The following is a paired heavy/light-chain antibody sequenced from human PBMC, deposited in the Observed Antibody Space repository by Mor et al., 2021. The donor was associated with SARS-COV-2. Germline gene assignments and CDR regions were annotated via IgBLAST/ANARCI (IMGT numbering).Light chain of an antibody. V-gene: IGKV2-24*01. CDR2: KVS. J-gene: IGKJ2*01. CDR3: MQATEIPHT. CDR1: ETLVHSDGNTY. Sequence: DVVMTQTPLSSPVTLGQPASISCRSSETLVHSDGNTYLSWLHQRPGQPPRLLIYKVSNRLSGVPDRFSGSGAGTYFTLKISRVEPEDVGLYYCMQATEIPHTFGQGTKLEIK.
Heavy chain of an antibody. V-gene: IGHV2-70*01. D-gene: IGHD6-19*01. J-gene: IGHJ4*02. CDR1: GFSLTTSGMC. CDR2: IEWDDEK. CDR3: ARDRRGKSVAGNLDY. Sequence: QVTLRESGPALVKPTQTLTLTCTFSGFSLTTSGMCVTWIRQSPGKALEWLAVIEWDDEKDYSTSLKSRLTISKDTSKNQVVLTMTNMDPMDTATYYCARDRRGKSVAGNLDYWGQGILVTVSS.